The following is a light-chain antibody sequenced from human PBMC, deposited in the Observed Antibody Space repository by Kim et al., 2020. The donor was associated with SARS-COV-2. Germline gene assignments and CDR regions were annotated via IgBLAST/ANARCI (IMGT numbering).Light chain of an antibody. Sequence: QTVTTACSGSSSNIGNKYVSWYQQLPGTAPKLLIYDNNKRPSGIPDRFSGSKSGTSATLGITGLQTGDEADYYCGTWDNSLSAGYVFGTGTKVTVL. J-gene: IGLJ1*01. CDR2: DNN. CDR1: SSNIGNKY. V-gene: IGLV1-51*01. CDR3: GTWDNSLSAGYV.